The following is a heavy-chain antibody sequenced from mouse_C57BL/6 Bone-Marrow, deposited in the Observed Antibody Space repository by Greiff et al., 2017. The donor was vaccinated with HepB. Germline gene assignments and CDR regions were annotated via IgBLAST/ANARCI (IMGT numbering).Heavy chain of an antibody. CDR3: ARAYYSNYVNAMDY. CDR2: IWSGGST. CDR1: GFSLTSYG. Sequence: VKVEESGPGLVQPSQSLSITCTVSGFSLTSYGVHWVRQSPGKGLEWLGVIWSGGSTDYNAAFISRLSISKDNSKSQVFFKMNSLQADDTAIYYCARAYYSNYVNAMDYWGQGTSVTVSS. V-gene: IGHV2-2*01. D-gene: IGHD2-5*01. J-gene: IGHJ4*01.